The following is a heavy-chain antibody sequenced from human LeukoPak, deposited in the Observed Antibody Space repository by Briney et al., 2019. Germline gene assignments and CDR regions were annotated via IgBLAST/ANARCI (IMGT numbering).Heavy chain of an antibody. Sequence: SGGSLRLSCAASGFTFSSYNMNWVRQAPGKGLEWVSYITKSSSHMYYADSFQGRFTISRDNAKNSLFLQMNSLRAEDTAVYYCARGSMGGTFDYWGQGTLVTVSA. CDR1: GFTFSSYN. CDR2: ITKSSSHM. CDR3: ARGSMGGTFDY. V-gene: IGHV3-21*01. D-gene: IGHD2/OR15-2a*01. J-gene: IGHJ4*02.